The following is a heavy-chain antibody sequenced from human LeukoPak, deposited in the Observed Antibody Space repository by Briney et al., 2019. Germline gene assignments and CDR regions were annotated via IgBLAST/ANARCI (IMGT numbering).Heavy chain of an antibody. CDR3: ATDIPRRVRGVVYSSFGMDV. CDR2: FDPEDGET. V-gene: IGHV1-24*01. Sequence: ASVKVSCKVSGYTLTVLSMHWVRQAPGKGLEWLGGFDPEDGETIYAQKFQGRVTLAEDTSTDTAYMELSSLRSEDTAAYYCATDIPRRVRGVVYSSFGMDVWGQGTTVTVSS. J-gene: IGHJ6*02. D-gene: IGHD3-10*01. CDR1: GYTLTVLS.